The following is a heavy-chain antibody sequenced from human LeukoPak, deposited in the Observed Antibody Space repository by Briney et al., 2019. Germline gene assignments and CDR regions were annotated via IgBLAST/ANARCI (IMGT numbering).Heavy chain of an antibody. CDR2: IYSSGST. Sequence: SETLSLTCTVSGGSISSYYWSWIRQPPGKGLEWIGYIYSSGSTNYNPSLNSRVTISVDTSKNQFSLKLTSVTAADAAVYYCASTTTTYYSYFYYYMGVWGKGTTVTVSS. CDR1: GGSISSYY. J-gene: IGHJ6*03. CDR3: ASTTTTYYSYFYYYMGV. D-gene: IGHD4-17*01. V-gene: IGHV4-4*09.